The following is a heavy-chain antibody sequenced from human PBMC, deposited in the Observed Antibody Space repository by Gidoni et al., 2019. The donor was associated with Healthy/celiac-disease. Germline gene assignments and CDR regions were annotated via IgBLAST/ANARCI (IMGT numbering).Heavy chain of an antibody. V-gene: IGHV4-39*01. J-gene: IGHJ5*02. CDR3: ARSVLGYCSGGSCYDWFDP. CDR2: IDYSGST. Sequence: QLQLQESGPGLVKPSETLSLTCTVSGGSISSSSYYWGWIRPPPGKGREWIGSIDYSGSTYYKPSLKGRVTISVDTSKNQFSLKLSSVTAADTAVYYCARSVLGYCSGGSCYDWFDPWGQGTLVTVSS. D-gene: IGHD2-15*01. CDR1: GGSISSSSYY.